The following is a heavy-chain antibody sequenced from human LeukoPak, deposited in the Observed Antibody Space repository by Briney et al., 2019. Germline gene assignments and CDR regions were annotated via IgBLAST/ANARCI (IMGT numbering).Heavy chain of an antibody. V-gene: IGHV4-34*01. CDR3: AREYSSSSGFDY. D-gene: IGHD6-6*01. CDR2: INHSGST. J-gene: IGHJ4*02. Sequence: SETLSLTCAVYGGSFSGYYWSWIRQPPGKGLEWIGEINHSGSTNYNPSLKSRVTISVDTSKNQFSLKLSSVTAADTAVYYCAREYSSSSGFDYWGQGTLVTVSS. CDR1: GGSFSGYY.